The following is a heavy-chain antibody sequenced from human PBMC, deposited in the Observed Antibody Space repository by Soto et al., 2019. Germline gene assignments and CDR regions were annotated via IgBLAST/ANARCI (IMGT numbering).Heavy chain of an antibody. CDR1: GFTFSNYF. CDR3: ARTYVPGIAGFDP. D-gene: IGHD1-1*01. Sequence: LRLSCAAAGFTFSNYFMHWVLQVPGEGLVWVSRMSGDGKTISYADSVKGRFTISRDNAKNTLYLQMNSLRVEDTAVYYCARTYVPGIAGFDPWGQGTLVTVSS. J-gene: IGHJ5*02. V-gene: IGHV3-74*01. CDR2: MSGDGKTI.